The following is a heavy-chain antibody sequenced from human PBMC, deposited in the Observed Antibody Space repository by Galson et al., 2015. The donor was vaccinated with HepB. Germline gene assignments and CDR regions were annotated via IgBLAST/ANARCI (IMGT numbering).Heavy chain of an antibody. J-gene: IGHJ3*02. Sequence: CAISGDSVSSNSAAWNWIRQSPSRGLEWLGRTYYRSKWYNDYAVSVKSRITINPDTSKNQFSLQLNSVTPEDTAVYYSARDQPDTYWYQPGEAFDIWGQGTMVTVSS. CDR1: GDSVSSNSAA. CDR2: TYYRSKWYN. D-gene: IGHD2-2*01. CDR3: ARDQPDTYWYQPGEAFDI. V-gene: IGHV6-1*01.